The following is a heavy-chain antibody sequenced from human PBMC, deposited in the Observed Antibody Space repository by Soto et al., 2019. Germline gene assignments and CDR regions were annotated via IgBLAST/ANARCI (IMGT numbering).Heavy chain of an antibody. CDR3: AHSYGDDDGMDV. CDR1: GFSLSTSGVG. V-gene: IGHV2-5*02. D-gene: IGHD4-17*01. CDR2: IYWDDDK. Sequence: QITLKESGPTLVKPTQTLTLTCTFSGFSLSTSGVGVGWIRQPPGKALEWLAVIYWDDDKRYSPSLKSRLTITRATSNNQVVRTMTNMDPVDTGTYYCAHSYGDDDGMDVWGQGTTVTVSS. J-gene: IGHJ6*02.